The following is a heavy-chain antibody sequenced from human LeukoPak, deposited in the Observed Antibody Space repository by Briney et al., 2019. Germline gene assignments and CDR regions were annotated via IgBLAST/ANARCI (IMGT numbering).Heavy chain of an antibody. Sequence: GGSLRLSCTGSGFTFGDYAMNWVRQAPGKGLEWVGFIRSKNYGGTTEYAAPVKGRFTISRDDSKSIAYLQMNSLKTEDTAMYYCTRVIVATKDYWGQGTLVTVSS. CDR3: TRVIVATKDY. J-gene: IGHJ4*02. CDR2: IRSKNYGGTT. CDR1: GFTFGDYA. D-gene: IGHD5-12*01. V-gene: IGHV3-49*04.